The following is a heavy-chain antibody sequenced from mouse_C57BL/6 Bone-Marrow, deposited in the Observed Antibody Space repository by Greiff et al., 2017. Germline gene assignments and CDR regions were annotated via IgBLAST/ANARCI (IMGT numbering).Heavy chain of an antibody. CDR3: ARWGYYGSSLGFAY. D-gene: IGHD1-1*01. CDR2: IYPRSGNT. J-gene: IGHJ3*01. Sequence: VQLVESGAELARPGASVKLSCKASGYTFTSYGISWVKQRTGQGLEWIGEIYPRSGNTYYNEKFKGKATLTADKSSSTAYMELRSLTSEDSAVYFCARWGYYGSSLGFAYWGQGTLDTVSA. CDR1: GYTFTSYG. V-gene: IGHV1-81*01.